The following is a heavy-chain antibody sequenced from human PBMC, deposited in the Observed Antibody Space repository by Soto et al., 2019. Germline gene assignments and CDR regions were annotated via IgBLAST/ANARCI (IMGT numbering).Heavy chain of an antibody. V-gene: IGHV1-69*13. J-gene: IGHJ4*02. D-gene: IGHD5-18*01. CDR3: ARGGGEGDTAMVTGGSAYY. CDR1: GGTFSSYA. CDR2: IIPIFGTA. Sequence: SVKVSCKASGGTFSSYAISWVRQAPGQGLEWMGGIIPIFGTANYAQKFQGRVTITADESTSTAYMELSSLRSEDTAVYYCARGGGEGDTAMVTGGSAYYWGQGTLVTVSS.